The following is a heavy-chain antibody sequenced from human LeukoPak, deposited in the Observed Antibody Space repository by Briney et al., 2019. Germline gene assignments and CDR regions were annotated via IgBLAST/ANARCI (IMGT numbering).Heavy chain of an antibody. CDR3: AKRSAESSGYFDS. V-gene: IGHV3-23*01. J-gene: IGHJ4*02. D-gene: IGHD6-19*01. CDR2: ITGSGTFT. CDR1: GITSINYS. Sequence: PGGSLRLSCAASGITSINYSMTWVRQAPGKGLEWVSAITGSGTFTDYADSVKGRFTISRDNSKNTLYLQMNSLRAEDTAIYYCAKRSAESSGYFDSWGQGTLVTVSS.